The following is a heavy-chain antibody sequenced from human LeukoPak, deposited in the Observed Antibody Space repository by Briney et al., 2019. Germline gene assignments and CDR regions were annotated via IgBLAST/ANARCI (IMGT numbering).Heavy chain of an antibody. Sequence: ASVKVSCKASGYTFTSYGISWVRQAPGQGLEWMGWISAYNGNTNYAQKLQGRVTMTTDTSTSTAYMELSSLRSEDTAVYYCATPHSSSWSSPLFGYYYGMDVWDQGTTVTVSS. CDR2: ISAYNGNT. CDR1: GYTFTSYG. V-gene: IGHV1-18*01. CDR3: ATPHSSSWSSPLFGYYYGMDV. D-gene: IGHD6-13*01. J-gene: IGHJ6*02.